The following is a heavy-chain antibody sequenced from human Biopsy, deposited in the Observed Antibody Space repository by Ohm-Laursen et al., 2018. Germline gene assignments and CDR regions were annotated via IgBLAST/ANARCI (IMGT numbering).Heavy chain of an antibody. CDR1: GYTFTGQY. J-gene: IGHJ1*01. V-gene: IGHV1-2*02. CDR3: AKGQDLRGGAEYFQH. Sequence: ASVTASCKASGYTFTGQYLHWVRQVPGHGLEWMGWINPHSGTTKFAQDFQGRVTMTRDPSITTAYMELRRLRSDDPAVYYCAKGQDLRGGAEYFQHWGQGALVTVSS. CDR2: INPHSGTT. D-gene: IGHD2-15*01.